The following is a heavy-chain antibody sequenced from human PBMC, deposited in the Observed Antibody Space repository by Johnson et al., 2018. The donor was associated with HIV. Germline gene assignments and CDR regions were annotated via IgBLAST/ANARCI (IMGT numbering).Heavy chain of an antibody. V-gene: IGHV3-11*04. CDR2: ISSSGSTI. J-gene: IGHJ3*02. D-gene: IGHD1-26*01. CDR3: ARGRRPWELHVFNAFDI. CDR1: GFTFSDYY. Sequence: QVQLVESGGGLVKPGGSQRLSCAASGFTFSDYYMSWVRQAPGKGLEWISYISSSGSTIYYADYVKGRFTISRDNAKKSIYLQMNSLRVEDTAVYTCARGRRPWELHVFNAFDIWGQGTMVTVSS.